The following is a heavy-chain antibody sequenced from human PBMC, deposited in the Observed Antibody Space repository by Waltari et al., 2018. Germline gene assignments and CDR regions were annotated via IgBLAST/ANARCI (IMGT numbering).Heavy chain of an antibody. D-gene: IGHD3-3*01. CDR3: ARSYYDYWSGYPFDR. V-gene: IGHV4-59*01. CDR1: GGSISGYF. J-gene: IGHJ4*02. Sequence: QVQLQESGPGLVKPSETLSLTCTVSGGSISGYFWTWIRQPPGKGLEWIGHIYNSGSTTYNPALNTRVTISEDTSNNQFSLRLSSVTAADTAVYFCARSYYDYWSGYPFDRWGQGTLVTVSS. CDR2: IYNSGST.